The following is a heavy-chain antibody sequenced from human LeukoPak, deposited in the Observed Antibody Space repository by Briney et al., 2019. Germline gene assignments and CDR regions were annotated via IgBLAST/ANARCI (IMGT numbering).Heavy chain of an antibody. CDR3: AREGDYGDAFDI. CDR2: INPNSGGT. J-gene: IGHJ3*02. Sequence: ASVKVSCKASGYTFTGYYMHWVRQAPGQGLEWMGWINPNSGGTNYAQKFQGWVTMTRATSISTAYMELSRLRSDDTAVYYCAREGDYGDAFDIWGQGTMVTVSS. V-gene: IGHV1-2*04. CDR1: GYTFTGYY. D-gene: IGHD4-17*01.